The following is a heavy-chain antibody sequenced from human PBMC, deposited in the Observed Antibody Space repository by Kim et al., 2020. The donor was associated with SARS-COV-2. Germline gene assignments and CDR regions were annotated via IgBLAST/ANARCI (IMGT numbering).Heavy chain of an antibody. CDR1: GYTFTSYA. V-gene: IGHV1-3*01. D-gene: IGHD2-15*01. CDR2: INAGNGNT. Sequence: ASVKVSCKASGYTFTSYAMHWVRQAPGQRLEWMGWINAGNGNTKYSQKFQGRVTITRDTSASTAYMELSSLRSEDTAVYYCARYCSGGSCHDYYYYGMDVWGQGTTVTVSS. J-gene: IGHJ6*02. CDR3: ARYCSGGSCHDYYYYGMDV.